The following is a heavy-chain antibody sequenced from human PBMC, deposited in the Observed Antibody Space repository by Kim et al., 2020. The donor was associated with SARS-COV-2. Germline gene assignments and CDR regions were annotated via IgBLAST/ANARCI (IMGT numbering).Heavy chain of an antibody. D-gene: IGHD1-1*01. J-gene: IGHJ4*02. Sequence: SETLSLTCTVSGESVSRFFWNWIRQPPGKGLEYIGDINSLGRTNYNPSFKSRVTMSMVTSKNQVSLRLTSLTAADTAVYYCAKIWARTIDYWGQGILVSVSS. V-gene: IGHV4-59*02. CDR1: GESVSRFF. CDR3: AKIWARTIDY. CDR2: INSLGRT.